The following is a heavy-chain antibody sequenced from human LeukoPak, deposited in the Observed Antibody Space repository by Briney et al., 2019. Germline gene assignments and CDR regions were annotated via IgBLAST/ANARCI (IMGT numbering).Heavy chain of an antibody. Sequence: GASVKVSCKVSGYTLTELSMHWVRQAPGKGLEWMGGFDPEDGETIYAQKFQGRVTMTEDTSTDTAYMELSSLRSEDTAVYYCASPYGRWTPPSGLGMVWGQGTLVTVSS. V-gene: IGHV1-24*01. CDR3: ASPYGRWTPPSGLGMV. CDR2: FDPEDGET. J-gene: IGHJ4*02. CDR1: GYTLTELS. D-gene: IGHD4-17*01.